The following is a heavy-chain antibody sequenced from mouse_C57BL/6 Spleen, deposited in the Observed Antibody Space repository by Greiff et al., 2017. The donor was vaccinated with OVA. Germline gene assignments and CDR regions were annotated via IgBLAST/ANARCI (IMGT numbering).Heavy chain of an antibody. CDR1: GYTFTSYG. CDR2: IYPRSGNT. CDR3: NWEDYFDY. J-gene: IGHJ2*01. Sequence: QVQLKESGAELARPGASVKLSCKASGYTFTSYGISWVKQRTGQGLEWIGEIYPRSGNTYYNEKFKGKATLTADKSSSTAYMELRSLTSEDSAVYFCNWEDYFDYWGQGTTLTVSS. V-gene: IGHV1-81*01. D-gene: IGHD4-1*01.